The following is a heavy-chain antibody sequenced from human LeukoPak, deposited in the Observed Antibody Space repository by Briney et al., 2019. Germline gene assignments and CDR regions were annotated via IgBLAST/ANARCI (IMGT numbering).Heavy chain of an antibody. J-gene: IGHJ4*02. CDR1: GYTFTSYA. V-gene: IGHV7-4-1*02. CDR2: INTNTGNP. Sequence: ASVKVSCKASGYTFTSYAMNWVRQAPGQGLEWMGWINTNTGNPTYAQGFTGRFVFSLDTSVSTAYLQISSLKAEDTAVYYCARGDYYYDSSGYYYSYFGYWGQGTLVTVSS. D-gene: IGHD3-22*01. CDR3: ARGDYYYDSSGYYYSYFGY.